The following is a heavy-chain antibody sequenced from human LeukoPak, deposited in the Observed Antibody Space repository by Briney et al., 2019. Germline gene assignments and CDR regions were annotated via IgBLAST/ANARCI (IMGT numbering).Heavy chain of an antibody. V-gene: IGHV4-61*09. J-gene: IGHJ3*01. CDR3: ARERLGLLLWFGEFNPDAFDL. CDR1: GNSISSGDNY. CDR2: IYTSGST. D-gene: IGHD3-10*01. Sequence: PSETLSLTCTVSGNSISSGDNYWSWIRQTAGKGLEWIGHIYTSGSTNYNPSLKSRVTMSVDTSKNQFSLKLSSVTAADTAVYYCARERLGLLLWFGEFNPDAFDLWGQGTMVTVSS.